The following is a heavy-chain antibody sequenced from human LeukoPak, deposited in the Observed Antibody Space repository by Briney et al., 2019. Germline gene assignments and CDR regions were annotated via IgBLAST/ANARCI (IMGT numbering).Heavy chain of an antibody. CDR1: GGSLSSYY. CDR3: ARDDLYYNDSSGHSDAFDL. D-gene: IGHD3-22*01. Sequence: SETLSLTCTVSGGSLSSYYWSWIRQPPGKGLEWIGYIYYSGSTNYNPSLKSRVTISVDKSKNQFSLNLSSATAADTAVYYCARDDLYYNDSSGHSDAFDLWGQGTMVTISS. V-gene: IGHV4-59*12. J-gene: IGHJ3*01. CDR2: IYYSGST.